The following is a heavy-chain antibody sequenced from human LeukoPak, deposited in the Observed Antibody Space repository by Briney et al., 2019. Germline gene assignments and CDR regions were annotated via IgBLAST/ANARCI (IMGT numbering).Heavy chain of an antibody. CDR3: AKDLLGAHCSGGSCYSFGH. V-gene: IGHV3-23*01. Sequence: PGGSLRLSCAASGFNFSRYAMSWVRQAPGKGLERVSVMSGSDRSTYYADSVKGRLTISRDNSKSTLYLQMNSLRAEDTAVYYCAKDLLGAHCSGGSCYSFGHWGQGTLVSVFS. J-gene: IGHJ4*02. CDR2: MSGSDRST. CDR1: GFNFSRYA. D-gene: IGHD2-15*01.